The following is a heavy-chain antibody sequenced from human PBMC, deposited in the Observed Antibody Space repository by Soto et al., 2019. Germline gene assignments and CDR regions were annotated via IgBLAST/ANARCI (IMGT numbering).Heavy chain of an antibody. V-gene: IGHV3-23*01. J-gene: IGHJ4*02. CDR3: AQDRGWGVVSPSHDY. CDR2: IRATGGET. D-gene: IGHD2-21*01. CDR1: GFTFRNFV. Sequence: EVQLLESGGGTVLPGGSLRVSCAASGFTFRNFVMSWVRQAPGKGLEWVSAIRATGGETFYADSVKGRFTISRDNSKNTLVLQMNSLRDEDTALYFCAQDRGWGVVSPSHDYWGQGTLVTVSS.